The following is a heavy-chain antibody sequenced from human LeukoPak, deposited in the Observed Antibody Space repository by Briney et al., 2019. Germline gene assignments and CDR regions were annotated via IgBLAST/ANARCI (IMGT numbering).Heavy chain of an antibody. J-gene: IGHJ3*02. CDR1: GGSINNGGYY. CDR3: ARTYDFGRGPPGDAFDN. V-gene: IGHV4-31*03. Sequence: SQTLSLTCTVSGGSINNGGYYWSWVRQHPGRGLEWIGCIYYSGNTYYNPSLKSRVTISVDTSKNQFSLKLSSVTAADTAVYYCARTYDFGRGPPGDAFDNWGPGTWVIVSS. D-gene: IGHD3-3*01. CDR2: IYYSGNT.